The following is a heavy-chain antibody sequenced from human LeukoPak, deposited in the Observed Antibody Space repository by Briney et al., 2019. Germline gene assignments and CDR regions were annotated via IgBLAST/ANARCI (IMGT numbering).Heavy chain of an antibody. Sequence: GGSLRLSCAASGFTFSSYSMNWVRQAPGKGLEWVSSISSGSSYIYYADSVKGRFTISRDNAKNSLYLQMNSLRAEDTAVYYCARGQIKVGVTLTAFDIWGQGTMVTVSS. J-gene: IGHJ3*02. D-gene: IGHD1-26*01. V-gene: IGHV3-21*01. CDR3: ARGQIKVGVTLTAFDI. CDR1: GFTFSSYS. CDR2: ISSGSSYI.